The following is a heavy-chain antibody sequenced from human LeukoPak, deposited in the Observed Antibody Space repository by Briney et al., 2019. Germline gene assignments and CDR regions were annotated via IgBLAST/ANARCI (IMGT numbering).Heavy chain of an antibody. D-gene: IGHD3-16*02. CDR3: ARDRIFRRMGDDYVWGSYRCLDY. V-gene: IGHV3-7*01. CDR2: IKQDGSEK. Sequence: PGGSLRLSCAASGFTFSSYWMSWVRQAPGKGLEWVANIKQDGSEKYYVDSVKGRFTISRDNAKNSLYLQMNSLRAEDTAVYYCARDRIFRRMGDDYVWGSYRCLDYWGQGTLVTVSS. J-gene: IGHJ4*02. CDR1: GFTFSSYW.